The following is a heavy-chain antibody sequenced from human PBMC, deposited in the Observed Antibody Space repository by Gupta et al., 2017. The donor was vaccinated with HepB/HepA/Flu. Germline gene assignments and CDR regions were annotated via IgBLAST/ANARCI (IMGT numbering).Heavy chain of an antibody. CDR2: ISYDGKNK. V-gene: IGHV3-30*04. J-gene: IGHJ4*02. Sequence: QVQLVESGGDVVQPGKSLRLPCAASGFTFISYTMHWVRQAPGKGLEWVAVISYDGKNKDYADSVKGRFTTSRDSSKNTLHLQMNSLRDEDTAVYYCAKGGAPSWLQSDPFDYWGQGTLVTVSS. CDR1: GFTFISYT. CDR3: AKGGAPSWLQSDPFDY. D-gene: IGHD5-24*01.